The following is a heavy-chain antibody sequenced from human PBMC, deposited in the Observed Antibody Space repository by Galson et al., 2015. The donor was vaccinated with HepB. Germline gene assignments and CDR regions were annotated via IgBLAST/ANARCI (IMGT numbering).Heavy chain of an antibody. CDR2: ISGSGGNT. CDR1: GFTFSSYA. CDR3: ARDRRAYSSSYLPWFDP. V-gene: IGHV3-23*01. J-gene: IGHJ5*02. Sequence: SLRLSCAASGFTFSSYAMSWVRQAPGKGLAWVSAISGSGGNTYYADSVKGRFTISRDNSKNTLFLQMNSLRPEDTAVYYCARDRRAYSSSYLPWFDPWGQGTLVTVSS. D-gene: IGHD6-13*01.